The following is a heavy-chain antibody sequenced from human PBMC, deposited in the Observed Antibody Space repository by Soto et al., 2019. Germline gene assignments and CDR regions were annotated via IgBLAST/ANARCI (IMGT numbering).Heavy chain of an antibody. CDR1: GFTFSSYA. CDR3: ARSSLESGDIVVTGEFDY. Sequence: EVQLVESGGGLVQPGGSLRLSCAASGFTFSSYAMHWVRQAPGKGLEYVSAISSNGGSTYYANSVKGRFTISRDNSKNTLYLQMGSLRAEDMAVYYCARSSLESGDIVVTGEFDYWGQGTLVTVSS. CDR2: ISSNGGST. D-gene: IGHD2-2*01. J-gene: IGHJ4*02. V-gene: IGHV3-64*01.